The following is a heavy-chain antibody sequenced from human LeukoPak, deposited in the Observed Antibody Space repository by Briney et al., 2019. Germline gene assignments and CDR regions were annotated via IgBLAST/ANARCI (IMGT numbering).Heavy chain of an antibody. Sequence: GGSLRLSCAASGFTFSSYWMSWVRQAPGKGLEWVANIKQDGSEKYYVDSVKGRFAISRDNAKNSLFLHMNSLRAEDTAVYYCASPFSSYNDGSGYHPYGMDVWGQGTTVTVSS. D-gene: IGHD3-22*01. CDR2: IKQDGSEK. CDR3: ASPFSSYNDGSGYHPYGMDV. V-gene: IGHV3-7*01. J-gene: IGHJ6*02. CDR1: GFTFSSYW.